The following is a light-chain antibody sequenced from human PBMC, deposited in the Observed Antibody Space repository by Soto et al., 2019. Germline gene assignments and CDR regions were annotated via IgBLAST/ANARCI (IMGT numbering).Light chain of an antibody. V-gene: IGKV3D-15*01. CDR3: QQYENWPRT. CDR2: GAS. CDR1: QRISNN. Sequence: EIVMTQSPANLSVSPGEGVTLSCRASQRISNNLAWYQHKPGQAPRLLIYGASTRATDIPARFSGSGSGTDFTLTISGLQSEDFAVYYCQQYENWPRTFGQGTKVDIK. J-gene: IGKJ1*01.